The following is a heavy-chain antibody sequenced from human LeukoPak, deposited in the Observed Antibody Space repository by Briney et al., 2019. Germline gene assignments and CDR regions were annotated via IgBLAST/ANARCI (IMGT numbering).Heavy chain of an antibody. J-gene: IGHJ4*02. CDR3: AKGNGYSYGRYYFDY. D-gene: IGHD5-18*01. CDR1: GFTFSSYA. V-gene: IGHV3-23*01. CDR2: ITASGGNT. Sequence: GGSLRLSCAASGFTFSSYAMGWVRQAPGKGLEWVSAITASGGNTYYADSVKGRFTMSRDNSKNTLYLQVNSLRAEDTAVYYCAKGNGYSYGRYYFDYWGQGTLVTVSS.